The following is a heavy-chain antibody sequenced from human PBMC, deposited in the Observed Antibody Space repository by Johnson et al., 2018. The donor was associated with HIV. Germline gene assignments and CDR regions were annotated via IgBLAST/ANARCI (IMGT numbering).Heavy chain of an antibody. J-gene: IGHJ3*02. D-gene: IGHD1-26*01. V-gene: IGHV3-30*02. CDR3: ARVRAGRENAFDI. Sequence: QVYLLESGGGVVQPGGSQRLSCAASEFTFSTSGMHWVRQAPGKALEWVALIRYDGSNKYYADSVKGRFTISRDNSKNTLSLQMNSPRVDDTAIYYCARVRAGRENAFDIWGQGTMVTVSS. CDR2: IRYDGSNK. CDR1: EFTFSTSG.